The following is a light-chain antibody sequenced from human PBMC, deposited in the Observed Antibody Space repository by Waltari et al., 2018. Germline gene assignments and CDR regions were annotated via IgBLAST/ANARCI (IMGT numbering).Light chain of an antibody. Sequence: QSALTQSASVSGSPGQSITISCTGTSSDVGGYNHVSWYKQHPGKAPKLMIYDVTNRPSGVSNRFSGSKSGNTASLTISGLQAEDEADYYCSSYTSSSALVFGGGTKLTVL. CDR1: SSDVGGYNH. CDR3: SSYTSSSALV. V-gene: IGLV2-14*03. CDR2: DVT. J-gene: IGLJ2*01.